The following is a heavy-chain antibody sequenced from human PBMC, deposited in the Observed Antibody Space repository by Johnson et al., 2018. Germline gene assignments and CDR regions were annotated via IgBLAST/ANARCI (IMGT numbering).Heavy chain of an antibody. D-gene: IGHD5-18*01. CDR3: ARDSAYSYGNYFQD. CDR2: VIPIFGTA. Sequence: QVQLVQSGAEVKKPGSSVKVSCKASGGTFSSYAISWVRQAPGQGLEWMGGVIPIFGTANYAQKFQGRVKITADKSTSAAYMEVSSLGSEDTAVYYCARDSAYSYGNYFQDWGQGTLVTVAS. V-gene: IGHV1-69*14. CDR1: GGTFSSYA. J-gene: IGHJ1*01.